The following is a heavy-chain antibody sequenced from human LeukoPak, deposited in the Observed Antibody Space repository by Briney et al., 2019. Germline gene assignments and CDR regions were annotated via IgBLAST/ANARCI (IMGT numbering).Heavy chain of an antibody. CDR3: ASTSGYCSGGNCYSPFDY. J-gene: IGHJ4*02. CDR1: GGSVSTYY. Sequence: SETLSLTCTVSGGSVSTYYWNWIRQPPGKGLEWIGYIYYSGSTNYNPSLKSRLTISVDTSNNQFSLKLSSVTAADTAVYYCASTSGYCSGGNCYSPFDYWGQGTLVTVRS. V-gene: IGHV4-59*02. D-gene: IGHD2-15*01. CDR2: IYYSGST.